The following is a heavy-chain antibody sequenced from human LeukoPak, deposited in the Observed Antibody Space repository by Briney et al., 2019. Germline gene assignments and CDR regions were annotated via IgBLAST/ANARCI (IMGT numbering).Heavy chain of an antibody. CDR3: AREGSSGWFDY. V-gene: IGHV4-59*01. CDR1: GGSISSYY. D-gene: IGHD6-19*01. J-gene: IGHJ4*02. CDR2: IYYSGST. Sequence: PSEILSLTCTVSGGSISSYYWSWIRQPPGKGLEWIGYIYYSGSTNYNPSLKSRVTISVDTSKNQFSLKLSSVTAADTAVYYCAREGSSGWFDYWGQGTLVTVSS.